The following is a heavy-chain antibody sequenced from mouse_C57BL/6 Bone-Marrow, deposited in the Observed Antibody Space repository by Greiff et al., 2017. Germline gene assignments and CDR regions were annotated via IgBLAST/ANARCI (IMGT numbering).Heavy chain of an antibody. V-gene: IGHV3-6*01. CDR3: ARDSYYGSSYRYFDV. D-gene: IGHD1-1*01. J-gene: IGHJ1*03. CDR2: ISYDGSN. Sequence: EVKLQESGPGLVKPSQSLSLTCSVTGYSITSGYYWNWIRQFPGNKLEWMGYISYDGSNNYNPSLKNRISITRDTSKNQFFLKLNSVTTEDTATYYCARDSYYGSSYRYFDVWGTGTTVTVSS. CDR1: GYSITSGYY.